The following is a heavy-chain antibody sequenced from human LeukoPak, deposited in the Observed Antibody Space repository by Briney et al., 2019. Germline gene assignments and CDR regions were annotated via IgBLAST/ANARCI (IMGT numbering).Heavy chain of an antibody. J-gene: IGHJ4*02. CDR2: INHSGST. CDR1: GGSFSGYY. V-gene: IGHV4-34*01. Sequence: SETLSLTCAVYGGSFSGYYWSWIRQPPGKGLEWIGEINHSGSTNYNPSLKSRVTISVDTSKNQFSLKLSSVTAADTAVYYCARGRAYYDILTGRTGPIDYWGQGTLVTVSS. D-gene: IGHD3-9*01. CDR3: ARGRAYYDILTGRTGPIDY.